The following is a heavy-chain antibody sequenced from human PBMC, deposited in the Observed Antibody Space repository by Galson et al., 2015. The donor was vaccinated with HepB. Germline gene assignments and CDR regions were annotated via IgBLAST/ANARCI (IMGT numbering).Heavy chain of an antibody. J-gene: IGHJ1*01. CDR3: AKAPQKLQYQLLLRSAEYFQH. V-gene: IGHV3-23*01. CDR1: GFTFSSYA. Sequence: SLRLSCAASGFTFSSYAMSWVRRAPGKGLEWVSAISGSGGSTYYADSVKGRFTISRDNSRNTLYLQMNSLRAEDTAVYYCAKAPQKLQYQLLLRSAEYFQHWGQGTLVTVSS. CDR2: ISGSGGST. D-gene: IGHD2-2*01.